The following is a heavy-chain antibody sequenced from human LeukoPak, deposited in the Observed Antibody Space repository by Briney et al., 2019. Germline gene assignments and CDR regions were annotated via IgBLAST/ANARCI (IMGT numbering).Heavy chain of an antibody. CDR1: GYTLTELS. CDR3: ATETLAAGTGGEYFQH. J-gene: IGHJ1*01. Sequence: ASVKVSCTVSGYTLTELSMHWVRQAPGKGLEWMGGFYPEDGETIYAQKFQGRVTMTEDTSTDTAYMELSSLRSEDTAVYYCATETLAAGTGGEYFQHWGQGTLDTVSS. V-gene: IGHV1-24*01. CDR2: FYPEDGET. D-gene: IGHD6-13*01.